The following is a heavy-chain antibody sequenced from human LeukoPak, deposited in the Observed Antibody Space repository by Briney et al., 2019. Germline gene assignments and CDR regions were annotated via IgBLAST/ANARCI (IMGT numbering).Heavy chain of an antibody. CDR3: VRIIYFDY. D-gene: IGHD1-14*01. J-gene: IGHJ4*02. V-gene: IGHV3-23*01. Sequence: PGGSLRLSCAASGFIFSKYAMSWVRQAPGKGLEWVSSISGSGGSTYYADSVKGRFTISRDNSKNTLHLQMNSLRAEDTAVYYCVRIIYFDYWGQGTLGTVSS. CDR1: GFIFSKYA. CDR2: ISGSGGST.